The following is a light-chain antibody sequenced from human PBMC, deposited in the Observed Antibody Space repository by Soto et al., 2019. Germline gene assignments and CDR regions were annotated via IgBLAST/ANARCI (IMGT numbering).Light chain of an antibody. CDR3: QHYDTSPYT. Sequence: AIRMTQSPSSFSASTGDRVTITCRASQGISSYLAWYQQKPGEAPKLLIYAASTLQSGVPSRFSGSGSGTDFTLTISSLRPDDFATYYSQHYDTSPYTFGKGTKLEIK. CDR2: AAS. CDR1: QGISSY. V-gene: IGKV1-8*01. J-gene: IGKJ2*01.